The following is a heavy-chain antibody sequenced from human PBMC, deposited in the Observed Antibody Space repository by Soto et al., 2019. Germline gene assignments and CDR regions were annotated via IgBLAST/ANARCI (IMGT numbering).Heavy chain of an antibody. J-gene: IGHJ4*02. CDR2: IYYSGST. Sequence: PSETLSLTCTVSGGSISSGGYYWSWIRQHPGKGLEWIGYIYYSGSTYYNPSLKSRVTISVDTSKNQFSLKLSSVTAADTAVYYCARDGYSGYGGFDYWGQGTLVTVSS. CDR3: ARDGYSGYGGFDY. D-gene: IGHD5-12*01. CDR1: GGSISSGGYY. V-gene: IGHV4-31*03.